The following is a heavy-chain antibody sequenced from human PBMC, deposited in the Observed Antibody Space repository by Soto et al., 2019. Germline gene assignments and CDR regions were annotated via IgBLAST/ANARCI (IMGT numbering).Heavy chain of an antibody. Sequence: ASVKVSCKASGYTFTGNYIHWVRQAPGQGLEWMGWVNPDNGGTTSAQKFQGRATMTRDTSATTAYMELSRLTSDDTAVYYCARDPRPPSGWLGFWEYGMDVWGQGTTVTVSS. CDR2: VNPDNGGT. D-gene: IGHD3-3*01. V-gene: IGHV1-2*02. CDR1: GYTFTGNY. CDR3: ARDPRPPSGWLGFWEYGMDV. J-gene: IGHJ6*02.